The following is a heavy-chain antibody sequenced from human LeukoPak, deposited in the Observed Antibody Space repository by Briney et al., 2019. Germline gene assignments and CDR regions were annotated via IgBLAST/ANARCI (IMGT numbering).Heavy chain of an antibody. Sequence: ASVKVSCKISGFGLSILSIHWMRQTPGKGLEWVGGLRPETGEPIYAQKFQGRVTMSEDTLTDTAYMELSSLRSEDTAVYYCARGSRGYGSPGLRGEAFDYWGQGTLVTVSS. CDR1: GFGLSILS. CDR3: ARGSRGYGSPGLRGEAFDY. D-gene: IGHD3-16*01. CDR2: LRPETGEP. V-gene: IGHV1-24*01. J-gene: IGHJ4*02.